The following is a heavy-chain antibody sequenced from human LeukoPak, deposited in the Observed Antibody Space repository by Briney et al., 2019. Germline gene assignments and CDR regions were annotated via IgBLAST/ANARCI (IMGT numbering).Heavy chain of an antibody. Sequence: GGSLRLSCAASGFTFATYAMSWVRQAPGKGLEWISSISGSGGNTYYSDSVKGRFTISRDNSKNTLYLQMNSLRAEDTAVYYCAKVLGRGSYHFDYWGQGTLVTVSS. V-gene: IGHV3-23*01. CDR3: AKVLGRGSYHFDY. CDR1: GFTFATYA. J-gene: IGHJ4*02. CDR2: ISGSGGNT. D-gene: IGHD1-26*01.